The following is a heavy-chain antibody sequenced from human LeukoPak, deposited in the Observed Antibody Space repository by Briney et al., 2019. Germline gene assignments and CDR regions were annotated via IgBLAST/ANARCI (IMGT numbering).Heavy chain of an antibody. V-gene: IGHV1-2*02. CDR2: INPNSGGT. CDR3: ATYSSGWYVVQ. D-gene: IGHD6-19*01. J-gene: IGHJ4*02. CDR1: GYTFTGYY. Sequence: ASVKVSCKGSGYTFTGYYMHLVRQAPGQGLEWMGWINPNSGGTNYAQKFQGRVTMTRDTSISTAYMELSSLRSDDTAVYYCATYSSGWYVVQWGQGTLVTVSS.